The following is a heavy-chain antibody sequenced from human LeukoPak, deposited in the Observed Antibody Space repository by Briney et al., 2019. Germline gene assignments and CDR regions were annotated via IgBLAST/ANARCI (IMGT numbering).Heavy chain of an antibody. Sequence: GGSLRLSCAVSGFTFSSYVMSWVRQAPGKGLEWVSAISGSGGSTYYADSVKGRFTISRDNSKNTLYLQMNSLRAEDTAVYYCARNSAGLVELGGPDYWGQGTLVTVSS. V-gene: IGHV3-23*01. CDR1: GFTFSSYV. J-gene: IGHJ4*02. CDR3: ARNSAGLVELGGPDY. D-gene: IGHD6-19*01. CDR2: ISGSGGST.